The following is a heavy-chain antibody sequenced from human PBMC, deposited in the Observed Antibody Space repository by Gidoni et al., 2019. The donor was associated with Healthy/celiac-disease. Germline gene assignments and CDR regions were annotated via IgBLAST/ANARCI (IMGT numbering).Heavy chain of an antibody. CDR1: GSTFTRYA. V-gene: IGHV3-23*04. Sequence: EVQLVESGGGLVQPGGSLGLSWPASGSTFTRYALSWVRQAPGKGRGWVSASSGSGGSTDYADSVKGRFTISRDNSKNTLYLQMNSLRAEDTAVYYCAKGDSGSYRGTSYFDYWGQGTLVTVSS. J-gene: IGHJ4*02. D-gene: IGHD1-26*01. CDR2: SSGSGGST. CDR3: AKGDSGSYRGTSYFDY.